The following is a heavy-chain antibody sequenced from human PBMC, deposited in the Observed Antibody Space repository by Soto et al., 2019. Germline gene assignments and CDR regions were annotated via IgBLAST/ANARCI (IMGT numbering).Heavy chain of an antibody. J-gene: IGHJ4*02. V-gene: IGHV3-9*01. CDR3: AKGRMGDGDGVRGVIMPLDY. Sequence: PXGSLRLSCAASGVTFDDYAMHWVRQAPGKGLEWVSGISWNSGSIGYADSVKGRFTISRDNAKNSLYLQMNSLRAEDTALYYCAKGRMGDGDGVRGVIMPLDYWGQGTLVTVSS. D-gene: IGHD3-10*01. CDR1: GVTFDDYA. CDR2: ISWNSGSI.